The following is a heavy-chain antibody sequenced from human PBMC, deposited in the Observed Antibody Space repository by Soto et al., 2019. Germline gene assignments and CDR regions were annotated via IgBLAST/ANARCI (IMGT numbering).Heavy chain of an antibody. J-gene: IGHJ6*02. CDR2: ISYDGSNK. CDR3: VNDGSSGWPYYYGMDV. CDR1: GFTFISYG. V-gene: IGHV3-30*18. D-gene: IGHD6-19*01. Sequence: GGSLILSCAASGFTFISYGMHWVRHVPGKGLEWVAVISYDGSNKYYADSLKGRFTVSRDNSKNTLYLQMSSLRAEDTAVYYCVNDGSSGWPYYYGMDVWGQGTTVTVSS.